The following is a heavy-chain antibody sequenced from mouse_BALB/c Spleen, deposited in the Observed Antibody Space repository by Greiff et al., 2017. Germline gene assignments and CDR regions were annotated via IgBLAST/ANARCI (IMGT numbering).Heavy chain of an antibody. V-gene: IGHV10-1*02. J-gene: IGHJ3*01. CDR1: GFTFNTYA. D-gene: IGHD2-4*01. CDR3: VSRYDYAWFAY. Sequence: EVKLVESGGGLVQPKGSLKLSCAASGFTFNTYAMNWVRQAPGKGLEWVARIRSKSNNYATYYADSVKDRFTISRDDSQSMLYLQMNNLKTEDTAMYYCVSRYDYAWFAYWGQGTLVTVSA. CDR2: IRSKSNNYAT.